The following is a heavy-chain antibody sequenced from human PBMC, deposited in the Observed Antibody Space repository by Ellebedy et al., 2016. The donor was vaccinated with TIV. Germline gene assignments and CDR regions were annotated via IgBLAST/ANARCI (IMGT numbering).Heavy chain of an antibody. CDR2: IYYSGST. D-gene: IGHD3-16*01. CDR1: GGSISSYY. CDR3: ARGGLGAFDI. Sequence: MPSETLSLTCTVSGGSISSYYWSWIRQPPGKGLEWIGYIYYSGSTNYNPSLKSRVTISVDTSKNQFSLKLSSVTAADTAVYYCARGGLGAFDIWGQGTMVTVSS. J-gene: IGHJ3*02. V-gene: IGHV4-59*01.